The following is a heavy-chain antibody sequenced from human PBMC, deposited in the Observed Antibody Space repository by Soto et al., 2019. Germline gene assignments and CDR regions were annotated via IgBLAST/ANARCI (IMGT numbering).Heavy chain of an antibody. V-gene: IGHV4-59*01. CDR3: AREIVRNYDFWSGYLKGRWFDP. Sequence: LTCAVCGGSISGDYWSWIRQPPGKGLEWIGYIYYSGSTNYNPSLKSRVTISVDTSKNQFSLKLSSVTAADTAVYYCAREIVRNYDFWSGYLKGRWFDPWGQGPLVTVS. CDR1: GGSISGDY. J-gene: IGHJ5*02. D-gene: IGHD3-3*01. CDR2: IYYSGST.